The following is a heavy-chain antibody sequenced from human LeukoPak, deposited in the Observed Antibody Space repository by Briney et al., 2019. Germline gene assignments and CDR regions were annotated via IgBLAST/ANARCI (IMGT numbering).Heavy chain of an antibody. J-gene: IGHJ3*02. Sequence: SETLSLTCTVSGGSISSYNWSWIRQPPGKGLEWIGYIYYSGSTSYNPSLKSRVTISVDTSKNQFSLKLSSVTAADTAVYYCARMPGSNDAFDIWGQGTMVTVSS. CDR1: GGSISSYN. D-gene: IGHD2-2*01. CDR2: IYYSGST. V-gene: IGHV4-59*01. CDR3: ARMPGSNDAFDI.